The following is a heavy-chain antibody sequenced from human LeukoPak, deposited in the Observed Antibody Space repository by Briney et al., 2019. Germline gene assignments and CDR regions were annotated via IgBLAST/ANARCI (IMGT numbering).Heavy chain of an antibody. J-gene: IGHJ4*02. V-gene: IGHV3-30*04. CDR3: AKGSSAGRPYYFDY. D-gene: IGHD3-10*01. CDR2: ISHDGGAK. CDR1: GFTFSIHA. Sequence: GGSLRLSCAASGFTFSIHAIHLVRRSPGKGLEWVATISHDGGAKYYADSVKGRFTISRDNSKNTLYLQMNSLRAEDTAMYYCAKGSSAGRPYYFDYWGQGTLVTVSS.